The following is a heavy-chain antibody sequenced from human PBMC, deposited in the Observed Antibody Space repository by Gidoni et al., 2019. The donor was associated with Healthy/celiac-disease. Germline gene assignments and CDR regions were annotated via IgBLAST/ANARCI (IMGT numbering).Heavy chain of an antibody. CDR3: ARDRLTIFGVVTWGWFDP. CDR1: GGSISSGSYY. CDR2: IYTSGST. Sequence: QVQLQESGLGLVKPSQTLSLTCTVSGGSISSGSYYWSWIRQPAGKGLEWIGRIYTSGSTNYNPSLKSRVTMSVDTSKNQFSLKLSSVTAADTAVYYCARDRLTIFGVVTWGWFDPWGQGTLVTVSS. V-gene: IGHV4-61*02. D-gene: IGHD3-3*01. J-gene: IGHJ5*02.